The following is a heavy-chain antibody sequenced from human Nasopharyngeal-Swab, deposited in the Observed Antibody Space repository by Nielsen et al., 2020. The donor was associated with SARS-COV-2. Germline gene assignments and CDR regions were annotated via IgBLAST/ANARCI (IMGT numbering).Heavy chain of an antibody. Sequence: ASVKVSCKASGYSFRSYGINWVRQAPGQGLEWMGWISVYNADSNYAEKFQGRVSMTTDTSTTTAYMELRSLTSDDTAVYYCAREVEEWLVVPSLSFDHWGQGTLVTVSS. CDR3: AREVEEWLVVPSLSFDH. V-gene: IGHV1-18*01. D-gene: IGHD5-18*01. CDR2: ISVYNADS. CDR1: GYSFRSYG. J-gene: IGHJ4*02.